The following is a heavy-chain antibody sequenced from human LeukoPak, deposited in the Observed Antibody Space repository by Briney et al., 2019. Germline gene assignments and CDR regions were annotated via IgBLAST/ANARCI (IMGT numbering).Heavy chain of an antibody. D-gene: IGHD5-12*01. CDR3: ARDRSSLYNGNYAF. CDR2: INPNSGGT. Sequence: GASVKVSCKASGYTFTGYYMHWVRQAPGQGLEWMGWINPNSGGTYYPQKFQGRVTMTRDTSISTAYMELSRLRSDDTAVYCCARDRSSLYNGNYAFWGQGTLVTVSS. J-gene: IGHJ4*02. CDR1: GYTFTGYY. V-gene: IGHV1-2*02.